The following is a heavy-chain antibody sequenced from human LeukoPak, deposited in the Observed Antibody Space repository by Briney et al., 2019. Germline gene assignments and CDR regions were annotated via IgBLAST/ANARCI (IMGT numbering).Heavy chain of an antibody. J-gene: IGHJ6*02. V-gene: IGHV4-34*01. CDR2: INHSGST. Sequence: KPSETLSLTCAVYGGSFSGYYWSWIRQPPGKGLEWIGEINHSGSTNYSPSLKSRVTISVDTSKNQFSLKLSSVTAADTAVYYCAREYYYGSGLSSGMDVWGQGTTVTVSS. CDR3: AREYYYGSGLSSGMDV. D-gene: IGHD3-10*01. CDR1: GGSFSGYY.